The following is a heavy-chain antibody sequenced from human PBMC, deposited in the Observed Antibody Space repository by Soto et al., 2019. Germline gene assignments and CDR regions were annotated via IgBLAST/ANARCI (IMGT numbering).Heavy chain of an antibody. D-gene: IGHD2-2*01. CDR1: GGSFSGYY. J-gene: IGHJ4*02. CDR3: ARGSYGIVVVPAQPRSHFDY. Sequence: SETLSLTCAVYGGSFSGYYWSWIRQPPGKGLEWIGEINHSGSTNYNPSLKSRVTISVDTSKNQFSLKLSSVTAADTAVYYCARGSYGIVVVPAQPRSHFDYWGQGTLVTVSS. CDR2: INHSGST. V-gene: IGHV4-34*01.